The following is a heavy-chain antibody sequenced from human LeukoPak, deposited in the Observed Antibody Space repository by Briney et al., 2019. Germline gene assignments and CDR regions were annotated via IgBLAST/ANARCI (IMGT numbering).Heavy chain of an antibody. D-gene: IGHD3-10*01. CDR1: GFTFSSYS. J-gene: IGHJ4*02. CDR3: ARVIYGSFDY. CDR2: ISSTSSTI. V-gene: IGHV3-48*01. Sequence: GGSLRLSCAASGFTFSSYSMNWVRQAPGKGLEWVSYISSTSSTIYYADSVKGRFTISRDNAKNSLYLQMNSLRAGDTAVYYCARVIYGSFDYWGQGTLVTVSS.